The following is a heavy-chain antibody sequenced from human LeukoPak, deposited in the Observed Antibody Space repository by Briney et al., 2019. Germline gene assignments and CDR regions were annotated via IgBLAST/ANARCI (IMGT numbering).Heavy chain of an antibody. D-gene: IGHD6-19*01. V-gene: IGHV3-30*04. CDR1: GFTFSSYA. Sequence: PGGSLRLSCAASGFTFSSYAMHWVRQAPGKGLEWVAVISYDGSNKYYADSVKGRFTISRDNSKNTLYLQMNSLRAEDTAVYYCAKDPGGAVAGTHFDYWGQGTLVTVSS. CDR2: ISYDGSNK. J-gene: IGHJ4*02. CDR3: AKDPGGAVAGTHFDY.